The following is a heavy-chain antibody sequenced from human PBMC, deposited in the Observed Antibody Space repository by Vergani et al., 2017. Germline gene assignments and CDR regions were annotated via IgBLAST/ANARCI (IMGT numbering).Heavy chain of an antibody. CDR1: GGSISSSNW. CDR2: IYYSGST. J-gene: IGHJ4*02. Sequence: QVQLQESGPGLVKPSGTLSLTCAVSGGSISSSNWWSWVRQPPGKGLEWIGYIYYSGSTNYNPSLKRRVTISVDTSKNQFSLKLSSVTAADTAVYYCARDRGTTGGFDYWGQGTLVTVSS. CDR3: ARDRGTTGGFDY. D-gene: IGHD4-17*01. V-gene: IGHV4-4*02.